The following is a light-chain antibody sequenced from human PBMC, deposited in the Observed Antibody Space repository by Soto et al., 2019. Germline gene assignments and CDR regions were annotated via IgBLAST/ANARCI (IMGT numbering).Light chain of an antibody. CDR3: QQYDNLPPVLT. CDR1: QDISNY. J-gene: IGKJ4*01. V-gene: IGKV1-33*01. Sequence: DIQMTQSPSSLSASVGDRVTITCQASQDISNYLNWYQLKPGKAPKLLIYDASNLETGVPSRFSGSGSGTDFTFTISSLQPEDIATYYCQQYDNLPPVLTFGGGTKVEIK. CDR2: DAS.